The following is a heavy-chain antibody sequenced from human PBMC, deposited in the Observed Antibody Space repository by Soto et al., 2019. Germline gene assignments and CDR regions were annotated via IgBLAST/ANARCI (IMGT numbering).Heavy chain of an antibody. CDR1: GFSFSTYS. V-gene: IGHV3-48*02. CDR2: ISSRSYTI. J-gene: IGHJ6*02. CDR3: ARGGSSSDSGMDV. D-gene: IGHD6-6*01. Sequence: EVQLVESGGGLVQPGGSLRLSCAASGFSFSTYSMNWVRQAPGKGLEWVSYISSRSYTIYYVDSVKGRFTISTDNAKNSRYLQMNSLRDEDAAVYYCARGGSSSDSGMDVWGQGTTVTVSS.